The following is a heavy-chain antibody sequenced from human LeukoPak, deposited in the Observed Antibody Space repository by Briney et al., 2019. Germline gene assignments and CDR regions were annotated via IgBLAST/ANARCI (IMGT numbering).Heavy chain of an antibody. CDR1: GFTFSSYA. J-gene: IGHJ4*02. Sequence: GGSLRLSCAASGFTFSSYAMHWVRQAPGKGLEWVAVISYDGSNKYYADSVKGRFTISRDNSKNTLYLQMNSLRAEDTAVYYCAVGGYTSSSVPFDYWGQGTLVTVSS. V-gene: IGHV3-30-3*01. CDR2: ISYDGSNK. CDR3: AVGGYTSSSVPFDY. D-gene: IGHD6-6*01.